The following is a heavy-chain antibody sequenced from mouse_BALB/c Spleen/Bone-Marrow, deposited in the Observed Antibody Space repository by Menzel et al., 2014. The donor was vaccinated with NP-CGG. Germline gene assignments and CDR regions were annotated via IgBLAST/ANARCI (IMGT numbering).Heavy chain of an antibody. CDR2: IDPANGNT. J-gene: IGHJ4*01. CDR1: GFNIEDTY. Sequence: EVKVEESGAELVKPGASVKLSCTASGFNIEDTYMHWVKQRPEQGLERIGRIDPANGNTKYDPKFQGKATITADTSSNTAYLQLSSLTSEDTAVYYCAEITTAAYYVMDYWGQGTSVTVSS. CDR3: AEITTAAYYVMDY. V-gene: IGHV14-3*02. D-gene: IGHD1-2*01.